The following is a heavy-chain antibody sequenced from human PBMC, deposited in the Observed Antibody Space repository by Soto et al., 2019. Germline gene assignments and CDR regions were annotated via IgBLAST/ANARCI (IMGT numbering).Heavy chain of an antibody. CDR2: IREDGGEK. J-gene: IGHJ3*02. CDR1: GFTFSIYW. V-gene: IGHV3-7*01. CDR3: VRDSNPQITDWYDALDI. Sequence: GGSLRLSCAASGFTFSIYWMTWVRQARGKGLEWVANIREDGGEKNYADSVKGRFTISRDNVKNSLYLQMNSLRVEDTAFYYCVRDSNPQITDWYDALDIWGQGTMVTVSS. D-gene: IGHD3-9*01.